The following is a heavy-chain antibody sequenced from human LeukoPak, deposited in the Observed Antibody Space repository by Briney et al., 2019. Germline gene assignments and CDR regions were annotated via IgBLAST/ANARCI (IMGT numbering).Heavy chain of an antibody. V-gene: IGHV4-34*01. CDR1: GRSFSGYY. CDR3: ARVRWLRGYYYYYGMDV. D-gene: IGHD5-12*01. J-gene: IGHJ6*02. Sequence: SETLSLTCAVYGRSFSGYYWSWIRQPPGKGLEWIGEINHSGSTNYNPSLKSRVTISVDTSKNQFSLKLSSVTAADTAVYYCARVRWLRGYYYYYGMDVWGQGTTVTVSS. CDR2: INHSGST.